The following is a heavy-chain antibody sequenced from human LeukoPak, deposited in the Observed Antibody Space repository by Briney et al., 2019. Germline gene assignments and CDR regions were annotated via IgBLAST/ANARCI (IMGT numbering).Heavy chain of an antibody. V-gene: IGHV4-59*08. J-gene: IGHJ4*02. CDR3: ARLPGVGSNPPFDY. Sequence: SETLSLTCTVSGGAISGHYWSWVRQPPGKGLECLGYIYYTGYTNYNPSLKSRVTMSVDTSNNQFSLRLTSVTAADTAIYYCARLPGVGSNPPFDYWGQGTLVTVSS. CDR2: IYYTGYT. D-gene: IGHD2-15*01. CDR1: GGAISGHY.